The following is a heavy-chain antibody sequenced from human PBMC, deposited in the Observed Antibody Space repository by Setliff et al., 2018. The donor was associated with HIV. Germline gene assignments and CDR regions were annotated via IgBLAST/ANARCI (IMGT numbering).Heavy chain of an antibody. CDR3: AKVFVFGVDAFDI. V-gene: IGHV4-61*01. J-gene: IGHJ3*02. CDR2: IHYTGST. CDR1: GASIRNGFYY. D-gene: IGHD3-10*02. Sequence: PSETLSLTCTASGASIRNGFYYWHWIRQPPGKGLEWIGYIHYTGSTTYDPSLKSRVTMSVDTSKNQFSLKVRSVSAADTAVYYCAKVFVFGVDAFDIWGQGTMVTVSS.